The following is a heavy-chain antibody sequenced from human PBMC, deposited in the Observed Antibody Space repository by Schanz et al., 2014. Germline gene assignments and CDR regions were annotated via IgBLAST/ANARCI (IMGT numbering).Heavy chain of an antibody. V-gene: IGHV3-30*03. J-gene: IGHJ5*02. CDR2: TSTDGTKT. CDR1: GYTFSDHF. Sequence: VQLVESGGGLVQPGGSLRLSCAASGYTFSDHFMDWVRQAPGQGLEKVAVTSTDGTKTYYAASVRGRFTISRDNSKNTLYLQMDSLRAEDTAMFYCARDMTIAPAWGQGTLVTVSS. D-gene: IGHD6-13*01. CDR3: ARDMTIAPA.